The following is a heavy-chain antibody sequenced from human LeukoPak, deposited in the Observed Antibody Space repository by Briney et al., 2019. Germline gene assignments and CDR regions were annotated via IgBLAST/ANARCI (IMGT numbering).Heavy chain of an antibody. CDR3: ARTLGGNYVEMATGVDL. V-gene: IGHV1-18*01. Sequence: ASVKVSCKASGYAFNVHGITWVRQAPGQGLEWMGWMSAYKGNTNYAAKFQGRVTKTTDTSTRTGYMELTSLRSDDTAVYYCARTLGGNYVEMATGVDLWGRGTLVTVSS. CDR1: GYAFNVHG. CDR2: MSAYKGNT. D-gene: IGHD5-24*01. J-gene: IGHJ2*01.